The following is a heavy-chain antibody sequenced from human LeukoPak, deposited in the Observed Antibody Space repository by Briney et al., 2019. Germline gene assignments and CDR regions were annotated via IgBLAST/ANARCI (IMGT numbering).Heavy chain of an antibody. CDR3: AGRYGSGTCEFSLKY. CDR1: GYTFTSNY. D-gene: IGHD3-10*01. V-gene: IGHV1-2*02. CDR2: ISPNTGGT. Sequence: ASVEVSCKASGYTFTSNYMHWVRQAPGQGLEWMGWISPNTGGTDYAQKFQGRVTLTRDTSISTAYMELSRLTSDDTAVYYCAGRYGSGTCEFSLKYWGQGTLVTVSS. J-gene: IGHJ4*02.